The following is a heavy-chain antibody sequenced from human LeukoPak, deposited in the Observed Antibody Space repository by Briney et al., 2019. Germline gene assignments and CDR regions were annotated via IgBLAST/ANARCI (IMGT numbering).Heavy chain of an antibody. CDR3: ARPYDSSGPWAFDI. D-gene: IGHD3-22*01. CDR2: IYPGDSDT. V-gene: IGHV5-51*01. J-gene: IGHJ3*02. Sequence: GESLKISCKGSGYSFVDYWIGWVRQMPGKGLEWMGIIYPGDSDTRYSPSFQGQVTISADKSISTAYLQWSSLKASDTAMYYCARPYDSSGPWAFDIWGQGTMVTVSS. CDR1: GYSFVDYW.